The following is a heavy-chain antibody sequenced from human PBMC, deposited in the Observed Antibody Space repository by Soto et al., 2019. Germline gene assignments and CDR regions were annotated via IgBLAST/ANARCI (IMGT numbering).Heavy chain of an antibody. CDR2: ISVYNGNT. Sequence: VQLVQSGAEVKKPGASVKVSCKASDYTFASYAISWMRQAPGQGIEWMGWISVYNGNTNYAQKLQGRVTMTTDTSTSTAYLELRSLRSDVTAVYYCARDPPPPDYWGQGTLVTVSS. V-gene: IGHV1-18*01. CDR3: ARDPPPPDY. CDR1: DYTFASYA. J-gene: IGHJ4*02.